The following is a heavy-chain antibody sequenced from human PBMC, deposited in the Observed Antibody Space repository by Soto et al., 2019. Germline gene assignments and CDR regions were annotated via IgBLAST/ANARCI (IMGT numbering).Heavy chain of an antibody. J-gene: IGHJ5*02. Sequence: SDTLSLTCAVYGWSFSCYYWTLLRPAPGKGLEWIGAINHRGRTYNPSLESRVTMSVDTSKNQFSLKLSSVTAADTAVYYCARDGFCTSTNCRMGNWFDPWGQGTLVTVS. D-gene: IGHD2-2*03. CDR2: INHRGRT. CDR1: GWSFSCYY. CDR3: ARDGFCTSTNCRMGNWFDP. V-gene: IGHV4-34*01.